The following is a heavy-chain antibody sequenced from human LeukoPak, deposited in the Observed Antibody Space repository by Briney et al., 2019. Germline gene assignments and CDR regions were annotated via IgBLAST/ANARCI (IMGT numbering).Heavy chain of an antibody. CDR2: ISYDGSNK. V-gene: IGHV3-30*01. CDR1: GFTFSSYA. CDR3: AREVANWFDP. Sequence: PGRSLRLSCAASGFTFSSYAMHWVRQAPGKGLEWVAVISYDGSNKYYADSVKGRFTISRDNSKNTLYLQMNSLRAEDTAVYYCAREVANWFDPWGQGTLVTVSS. J-gene: IGHJ5*02.